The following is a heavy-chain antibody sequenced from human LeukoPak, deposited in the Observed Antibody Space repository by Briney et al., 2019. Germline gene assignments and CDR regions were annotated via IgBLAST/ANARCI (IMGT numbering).Heavy chain of an antibody. CDR2: IYYSGST. CDR3: ARDIYYDSSGYYYRVPSDAFDI. V-gene: IGHV4-39*07. Sequence: SETLSLTCTVSGGSISSSSYYWGWIRQPPGKGLEWIGSIYYSGSTYYNPSLKSRVTISVDTSKNQFSLKLSSVTAADTAVYYCARDIYYDSSGYYYRVPSDAFDIRGQGTMVTVSS. D-gene: IGHD3-22*01. J-gene: IGHJ3*02. CDR1: GGSISSSSYY.